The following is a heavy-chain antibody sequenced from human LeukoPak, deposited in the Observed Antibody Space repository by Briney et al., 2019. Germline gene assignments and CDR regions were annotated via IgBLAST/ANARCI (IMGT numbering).Heavy chain of an antibody. D-gene: IGHD7-27*01. J-gene: IGHJ4*02. CDR1: GGSISSYY. Sequence: SETLSLTCTVSGGSISSYYWSWIRQPAGKGLEWIGRIYTSGSTNYNPSLKSRVTISVDTSKNQFSLKLSSVTAADTAVYYCARARRLTGDWVFDYWGQGTLVTVSS. CDR3: ARARRLTGDWVFDY. V-gene: IGHV4-4*07. CDR2: IYTSGST.